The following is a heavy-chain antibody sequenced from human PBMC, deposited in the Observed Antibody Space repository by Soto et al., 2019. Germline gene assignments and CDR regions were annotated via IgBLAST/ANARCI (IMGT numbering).Heavy chain of an antibody. CDR1: GFTFSSYA. CDR3: AKWSGGSSLGWYYYYYGMDV. Sequence: EVQLLESGGGLVQPGGSLRLSCAASGFTFSSYAMSWVRQAPGKGLEWVSAISGSGGSTYYADSVKGRFTISRDNSKNTLYLQMNSLRAEDTAVYYCAKWSGGSSLGWYYYYYGMDVWGQGTTVTVSS. CDR2: ISGSGGST. V-gene: IGHV3-23*01. J-gene: IGHJ6*02. D-gene: IGHD6-6*01.